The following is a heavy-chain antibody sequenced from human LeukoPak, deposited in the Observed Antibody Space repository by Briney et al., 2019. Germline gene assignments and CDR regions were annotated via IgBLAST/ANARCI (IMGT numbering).Heavy chain of an antibody. J-gene: IGHJ6*02. D-gene: IGHD3-22*01. CDR2: IKSKTDGGTT. CDR3: STTYYSDGCGLDV. V-gene: IGHV3-15*01. Sequence: PGGSLRLSCAASGFTFSNAWMSWVRQAPGKGLEWVGRIKSKTDGGTTDYAAPVKGRFTISRDDSKNTLYLQMNSLKTEDTAVYYCSTTYYSDGCGLDVWGQGTTVTVS. CDR1: GFTFSNAW.